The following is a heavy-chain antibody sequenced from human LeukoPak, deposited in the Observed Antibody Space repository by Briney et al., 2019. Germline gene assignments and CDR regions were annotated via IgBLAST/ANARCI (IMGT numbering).Heavy chain of an antibody. Sequence: PGGSLRLSCAASGFTFSSYAMNWVRQAPGKGLEWVSATSGSGGTTYYADSVKGRFTISRDNSKNTLYLQMNSLRAEDTAVYYCAKDRKGYYDSSGYYGDWGQGTLVTVSS. V-gene: IGHV3-23*01. CDR3: AKDRKGYYDSSGYYGD. CDR2: TSGSGGTT. D-gene: IGHD3-22*01. J-gene: IGHJ4*02. CDR1: GFTFSSYA.